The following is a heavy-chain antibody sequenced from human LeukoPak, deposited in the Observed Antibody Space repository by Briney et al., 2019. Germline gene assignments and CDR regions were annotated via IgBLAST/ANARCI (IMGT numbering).Heavy chain of an antibody. V-gene: IGHV3-21*01. CDR3: ARDKSHSSGWCSSAFDI. CDR1: GFTFSSYS. Sequence: KSGGSLRLSCAASGFTFSSYSMNWVRQAPGKGLEWVSSISSSSSYIYYADSVKGRFTISRDNAKNSLYLQMNSLRAEDTAVYYCARDKSHSSGWCSSAFDIWGQGTMVTVSS. CDR2: ISSSSSYI. D-gene: IGHD6-19*01. J-gene: IGHJ3*02.